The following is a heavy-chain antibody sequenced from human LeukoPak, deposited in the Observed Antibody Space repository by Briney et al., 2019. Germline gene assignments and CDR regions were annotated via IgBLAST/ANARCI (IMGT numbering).Heavy chain of an antibody. CDR2: AYYTGST. J-gene: IGHJ4*02. CDR1: GGSIENYY. CDR3: ASGFGKYAELRY. V-gene: IGHV4-59*01. D-gene: IGHD3-10*01. Sequence: SETLSLTCTVSGGSIENYYWNWIRQPPGKGLEWIGYAYYTGSTNYSPSLKSRVTMSVDTSRNKVSLRLTSVTAADTATYFCASGFGKYAELRYWGQGTLVTVSS.